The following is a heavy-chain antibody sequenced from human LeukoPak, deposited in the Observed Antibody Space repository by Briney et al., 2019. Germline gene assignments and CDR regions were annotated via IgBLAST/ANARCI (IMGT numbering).Heavy chain of an antibody. CDR2: VFYSGPT. J-gene: IGHJ4*02. CDR3: AGRSARYFDS. V-gene: IGHV4-59*01. Sequence: PSETLSLTCTVSGDSIDSYYWSWIRQRPGEGLQWIGYVFYSGPTNYDASLRSRVAISVDRSKNQFSLKLTSVSAADTAVYYCAGRSARYFDSWGQGTLVTVSS. CDR1: GDSIDSYY. D-gene: IGHD1-26*01.